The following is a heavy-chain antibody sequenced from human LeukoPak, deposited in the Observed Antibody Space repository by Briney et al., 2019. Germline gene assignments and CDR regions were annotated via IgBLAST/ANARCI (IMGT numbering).Heavy chain of an antibody. CDR2: ISGSGGST. CDR3: ANAGIAAAADY. J-gene: IGHJ4*02. CDR1: GFIFNNYA. Sequence: GGSLRLSCSASGFIFNNYAMSWVRQAPGKGLEWVSAISGSGGSTYYADSVKGRFTISRDNSKNTLYLQMDSLRAEDTAVYYCANAGIAAAADYWGQGTLVTVSS. V-gene: IGHV3-23*01. D-gene: IGHD6-13*01.